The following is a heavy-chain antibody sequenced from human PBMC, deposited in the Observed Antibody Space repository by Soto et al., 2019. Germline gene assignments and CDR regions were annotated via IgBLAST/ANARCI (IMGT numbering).Heavy chain of an antibody. CDR2: IYHSGST. Sequence: QVQLQESGPGLVKPSGTLSLTCAVSGGSISSSNWWSWVRQPPGKGLGWIGEIYHSGSTNYKPSVNSRVTISVDKSKNHFSLKLSSVTAADTAVYYCARDQGFSSGYSDAFDIWGQGTMVTVSS. CDR1: GGSISSSNW. CDR3: ARDQGFSSGYSDAFDI. V-gene: IGHV4-4*02. J-gene: IGHJ3*02. D-gene: IGHD3-22*01.